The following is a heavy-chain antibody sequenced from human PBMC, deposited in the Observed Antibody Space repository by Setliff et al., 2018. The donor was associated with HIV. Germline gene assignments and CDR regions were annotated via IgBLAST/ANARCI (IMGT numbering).Heavy chain of an antibody. D-gene: IGHD3-16*01. CDR2: VYQSGAT. J-gene: IGHJ4*02. Sequence: SETLSLTCAVSGYSINSAFSWGWIRQSPGKGLEWIGTVYQSGATFYNPSLKSRVTISLDTSKNQFSLNLTSVTAADTAVYYCARLGEFWSQGSLVTVSS. CDR1: GYSINSAFS. V-gene: IGHV4-38-2*01. CDR3: ARLGEF.